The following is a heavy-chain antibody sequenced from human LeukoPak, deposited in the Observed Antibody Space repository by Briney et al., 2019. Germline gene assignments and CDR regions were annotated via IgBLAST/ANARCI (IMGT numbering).Heavy chain of an antibody. CDR1: GGSISSYY. CDR2: IYYSGST. J-gene: IGHJ5*02. Sequence: PSETLSLTCTVSGGSISSYYWSWIRQPPGKGLEWIGYIYYSGSTNYNPSLKSRVTISVDTSKNQFSLKLSSVTAADTAVYYCARYPRRYCSSTSCYPLGHNWFDPWGQGTLVTVSS. CDR3: ARYPRRYCSSTSCYPLGHNWFDP. D-gene: IGHD2-2*01. V-gene: IGHV4-59*12.